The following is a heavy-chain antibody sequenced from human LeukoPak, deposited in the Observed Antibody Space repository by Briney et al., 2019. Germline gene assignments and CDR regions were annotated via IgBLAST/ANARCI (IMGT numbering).Heavy chain of an antibody. J-gene: IGHJ4*02. CDR1: GYTFTSYY. CDR3: ARDSSHLPETDYFDY. D-gene: IGHD1-14*01. V-gene: IGHV1-46*01. CDR2: INPSGGST. Sequence: ASVKASCKASGYTFTSYYMHWVRQAPGQGLEWMGIINPSGGSTSYAQKFQGRVTMTRDTSTSTVYMELSSLRSEDTAVYYCARDSSHLPETDYFDYWGQGTLVTVSS.